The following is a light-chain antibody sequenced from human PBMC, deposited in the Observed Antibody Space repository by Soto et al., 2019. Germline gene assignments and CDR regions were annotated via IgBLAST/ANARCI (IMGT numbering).Light chain of an antibody. CDR3: SSYTSSSTQV. Sequence: QSALTQPASVSGSPGQSITISCTGTSSDVGGYNYVSWYQHHPGKAPKLMIYEVSNRPSGVSNRFSGSRSDNTASLTISGLQAEDEAHYYCSSYTSSSTQVFGGGTKLTVL. CDR2: EVS. J-gene: IGLJ2*01. CDR1: SSDVGGYNY. V-gene: IGLV2-14*01.